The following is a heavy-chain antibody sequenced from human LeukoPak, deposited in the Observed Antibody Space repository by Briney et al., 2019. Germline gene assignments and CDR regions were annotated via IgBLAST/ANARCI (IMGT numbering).Heavy chain of an antibody. CDR2: ISSSSSYI. CDR1: GFTFSSYS. Sequence: GGSLRLSCAASGFTFSSYSMNWVRQAPGKGLEWVSSISSSSSYIYYADSVKGRFTISRDNAKNSLYLQMNGLRAEDTAVYYCARGWYYYDSSGSMDYWGQGTLVTVSS. V-gene: IGHV3-21*01. D-gene: IGHD3-22*01. J-gene: IGHJ4*02. CDR3: ARGWYYYDSSGSMDY.